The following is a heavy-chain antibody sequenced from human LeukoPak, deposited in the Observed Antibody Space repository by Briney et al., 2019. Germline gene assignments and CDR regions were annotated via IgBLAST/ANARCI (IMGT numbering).Heavy chain of an antibody. CDR1: GFTFSSYS. CDR3: VRGRGTYWYDLGPAFNM. V-gene: IGHV3-21*01. J-gene: IGHJ3*02. Sequence: GGSLRLSCAASGFTFSSYSMNWVRQAPGKGLEWVSSITRSSIYIYYADSVKGRFTISRDNAEKTLDLQMESLRVDDTAVYYCVRGRGTYWYDLGPAFNMWGQGTMVTVSS. D-gene: IGHD3/OR15-3a*01. CDR2: ITRSSIYI.